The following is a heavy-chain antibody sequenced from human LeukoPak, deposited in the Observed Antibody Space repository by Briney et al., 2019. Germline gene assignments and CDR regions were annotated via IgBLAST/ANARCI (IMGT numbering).Heavy chain of an antibody. V-gene: IGHV3-30*02. D-gene: IGHD3-10*02. CDR2: IRYDGSNK. CDR1: GFTFSSYG. CDR3: AKDRTHGNYVYPGYFDY. J-gene: IGHJ4*02. Sequence: PGGSLRLSCAASGFTFSSYGMHWVRQAPGKGLEWVAFIRYDGSNKYYADSVKGGLTISRDNSKNTLYLQMNSLRAEDTAVYYCAKDRTHGNYVYPGYFDYWGQGTLVTVSS.